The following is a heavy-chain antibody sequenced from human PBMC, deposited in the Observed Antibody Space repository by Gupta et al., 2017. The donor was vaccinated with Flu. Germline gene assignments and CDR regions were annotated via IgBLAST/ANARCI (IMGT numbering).Heavy chain of an antibody. CDR3: ARITSPPYS. D-gene: IGHD2-21*01. CDR2: ISSSGSTK. J-gene: IGHJ5*02. V-gene: IGHV3-48*03. Sequence: EVQLEESGGGLVQPGGSLRLYCAASGFTFSSCEKNGVRQAPGKGLEWVSYISSSGSTKYYADSVKGRFTISRDNAKNSLYLQMNSLRAEDTAVYYCARITSPPYSWGQGTLVTVSS. CDR1: GFTFSSCE.